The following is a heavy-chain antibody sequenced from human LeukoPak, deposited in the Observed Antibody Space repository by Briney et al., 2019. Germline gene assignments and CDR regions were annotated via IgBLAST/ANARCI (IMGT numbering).Heavy chain of an antibody. J-gene: IGHJ4*02. CDR3: ARGDDGDSTFDY. CDR2: IYSGGST. Sequence: GGSLRLSCAASGFTVSSNYMSWVRQAPGKGLEWVSVIYSGGSTYYADSVKGRFTISRDNSKNTLYLQMNSLRAEDTAVYYCARGDDGDSTFDYWGQGTLVTVSS. D-gene: IGHD4-17*01. CDR1: GFTVSSNY. V-gene: IGHV3-66*01.